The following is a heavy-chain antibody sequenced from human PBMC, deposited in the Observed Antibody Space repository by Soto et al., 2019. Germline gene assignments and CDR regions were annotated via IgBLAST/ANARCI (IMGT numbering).Heavy chain of an antibody. CDR1: GFIFSSFA. CDR2: ISNDGSQT. D-gene: IGHD3-16*01. J-gene: IGHJ4*02. V-gene: IGHV3-30-3*01. Sequence: VQLAESGGDVVQPGRSLRLSCAASGFIFSSFALHWVRQTPDKVLEWVAFISNDGSQTYYADSVKGRFTISSDNSNNSLTLQMDRLRPEDTARYYCARDTSFAYMYGAPDYWGQGTLVAVSS. CDR3: ARDTSFAYMYGAPDY.